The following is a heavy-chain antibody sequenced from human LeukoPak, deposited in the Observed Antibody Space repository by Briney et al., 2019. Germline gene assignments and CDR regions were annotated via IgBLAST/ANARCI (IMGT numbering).Heavy chain of an antibody. CDR1: GFTFNRYD. Sequence: GGSLRLSCAASGFTFNRYDMSWVRQAPGKGLEWVSTVSGNGDSTYCAGSVKGRFTVSRDNSKNTLYLQMNNLRAEDTAVYSCTKGGWLDNWGRGTLVTVSS. CDR3: TKGGWLDN. J-gene: IGHJ5*02. V-gene: IGHV3-23*01. CDR2: VSGNGDST.